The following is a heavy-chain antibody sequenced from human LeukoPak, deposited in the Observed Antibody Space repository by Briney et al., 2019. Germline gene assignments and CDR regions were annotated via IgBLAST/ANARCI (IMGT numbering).Heavy chain of an antibody. V-gene: IGHV3-30*18. D-gene: IGHD3-22*01. J-gene: IGHJ6*04. Sequence: SGGSLRLSCAASGFTFSSYGMQWVRQAPGKGLEWVAVISYDGSNKYYADSVKGRFTISRDNSKNTLYLQMNSLRAEDTAVYYCAKDQGRDSSGYYYGGDYYYYGMYVWGKGTTVTVSS. CDR2: ISYDGSNK. CDR3: AKDQGRDSSGYYYGGDYYYYGMYV. CDR1: GFTFSSYG.